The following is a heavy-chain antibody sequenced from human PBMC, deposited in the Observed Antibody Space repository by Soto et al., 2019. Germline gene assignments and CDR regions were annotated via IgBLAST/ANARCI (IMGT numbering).Heavy chain of an antibody. D-gene: IGHD2-21*02. V-gene: IGHV4-59*01. CDR2: VYYTGRT. Sequence: SETLSLTCTVSGGPLIQSYWNWIRQTPGKGLEWIGCVYYTGRTNVNPSFKSRVSMSVDTSKNQFSLNLNSATAADTATYYCAKEMTTINSNWFDPWGPETLFTFSS. CDR3: AKEMTTINSNWFDP. J-gene: IGHJ5*02. CDR1: GGPLIQSY.